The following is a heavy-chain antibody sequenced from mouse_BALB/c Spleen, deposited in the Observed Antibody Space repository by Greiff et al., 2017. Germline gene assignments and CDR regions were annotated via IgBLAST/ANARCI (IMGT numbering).Heavy chain of an antibody. D-gene: IGHD2-4*01. CDR3: ARIYYDSLYFDV. J-gene: IGHJ1*01. CDR1: GYSITSDYA. Sequence: EVKLVESGPGLVKPSQSLSLTCTVTGYSITSDYAWNWIRQFPGNKLEWMGYISYSGSTSYNPSLKSRISITRDTSKNQFFLQLNSVTTEDTATYYCARIYYDSLYFDVWGAGTTVTVSS. CDR2: ISYSGST. V-gene: IGHV3-2*02.